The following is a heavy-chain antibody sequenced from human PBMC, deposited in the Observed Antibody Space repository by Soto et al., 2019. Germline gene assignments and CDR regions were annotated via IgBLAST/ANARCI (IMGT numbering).Heavy chain of an antibody. Sequence: ASETLSLTCAVYGGSFSGYYWSWIRQPPGKGLEWIGEINHSGSTNYNPSLKSRVTISVDTSKNQFSLKLSSVTAADTAVYYCATSDCSGGSCLAYFDYWGQGTLVTVS. CDR3: ATSDCSGGSCLAYFDY. V-gene: IGHV4-34*01. CDR1: GGSFSGYY. CDR2: INHSGST. J-gene: IGHJ4*02. D-gene: IGHD2-15*01.